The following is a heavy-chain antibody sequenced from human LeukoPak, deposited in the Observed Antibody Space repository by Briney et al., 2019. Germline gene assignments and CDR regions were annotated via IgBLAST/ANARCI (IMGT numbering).Heavy chain of an antibody. V-gene: IGHV1-2*02. CDR2: INPNSGGT. D-gene: IGHD6-19*01. Sequence: ASVKVSRKASGYTFTGYYMHWVRQAPGQGLEWMGWINPNSGGTNYAQKFQGRVTMTRDTSISTAYMELSRLRSDDTAVYYCARDYFQVAGTDYWGQGTLVTVSS. CDR1: GYTFTGYY. CDR3: ARDYFQVAGTDY. J-gene: IGHJ4*02.